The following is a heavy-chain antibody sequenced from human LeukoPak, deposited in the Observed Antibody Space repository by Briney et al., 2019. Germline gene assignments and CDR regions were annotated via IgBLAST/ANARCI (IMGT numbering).Heavy chain of an antibody. CDR3: ARGTIRSSTSCYFY. Sequence: VSLRFSCTASGYTFTSYYINWVRQVTGQGHEWMGWMNPNSGNTAYAQKFQGRVTMTRNTSISTAYMELSSLRSEDTAVYYCARGTIRSSTSCYFYWGQGTLVTVSS. V-gene: IGHV1-8*01. J-gene: IGHJ4*02. CDR2: MNPNSGNT. D-gene: IGHD2-2*01. CDR1: GYTFTSYY.